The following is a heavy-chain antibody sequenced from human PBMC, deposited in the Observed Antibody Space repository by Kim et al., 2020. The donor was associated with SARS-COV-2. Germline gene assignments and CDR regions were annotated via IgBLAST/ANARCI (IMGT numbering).Heavy chain of an antibody. D-gene: IGHD1-26*01. CDR1: GYTFTTYG. J-gene: IGHJ4*02. V-gene: IGHV1-18*01. CDR3: ARIVLGTTSRCEYHFDY. Sequence: ASVKVSCKASGYTFTTYGVSWVRQAPGQGLEWMGWINPYNGNHYYAQKLRGRVTMTTDTSTSTVYLELRSLRSDDTAVYYCARIVLGTTSRCEYHFDYWGQGTLVTVYS. CDR2: INPYNGNH.